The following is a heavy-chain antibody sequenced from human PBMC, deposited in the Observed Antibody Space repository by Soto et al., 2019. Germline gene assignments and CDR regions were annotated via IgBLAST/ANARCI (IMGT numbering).Heavy chain of an antibody. J-gene: IGHJ6*02. CDR3: ARVHTSYSYAMDV. CDR1: GGSISSGDYY. V-gene: IGHV4-61*08. CDR2: IYYSGST. Sequence: NPSETLSLTCTVSGGSISSGDYYWSWIRQPPGKGLEWIGYIYYSGSTNYNPSLMSRVTISVDTSKNQFSLKLSSVTAADTAVYYCARVHTSYSYAMDVWGQGTTVTVSS.